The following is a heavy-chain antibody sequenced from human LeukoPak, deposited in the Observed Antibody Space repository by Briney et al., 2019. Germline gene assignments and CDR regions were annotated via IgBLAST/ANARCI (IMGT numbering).Heavy chain of an antibody. D-gene: IGHD2-15*01. V-gene: IGHV3-74*01. CDR1: GSTFSTDW. CDR3: ASSAGGGLIY. J-gene: IGHJ4*02. Sequence: GGSLRLSCTASGSTFSTDWMHWVRQGPGKGLVWVSRINSDGSITSYADSVKGRFTISRDNAKNTVYLQMNSLRAEDTAVYYCASSAGGGLIYRGQGTLVTVSS. CDR2: INSDGSIT.